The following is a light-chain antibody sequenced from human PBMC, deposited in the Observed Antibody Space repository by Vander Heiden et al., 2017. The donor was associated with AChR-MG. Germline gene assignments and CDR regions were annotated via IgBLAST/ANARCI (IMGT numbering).Light chain of an antibody. CDR2: DAS. V-gene: IGKV1-33*01. CDR3: QQFLFT. Sequence: DIQMTQSPSSLSASVGDRVTITCQASQDISNYLNWYQQKPGKAPKLLIYDASNLETGVPSRFSGSGSGTDFTFTISSLQPEDIATYYGQQFLFTFGPGTKVDIK. J-gene: IGKJ3*01. CDR1: QDISNY.